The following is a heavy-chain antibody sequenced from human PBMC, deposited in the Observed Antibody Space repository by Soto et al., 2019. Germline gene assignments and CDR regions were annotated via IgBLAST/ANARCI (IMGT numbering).Heavy chain of an antibody. V-gene: IGHV4-34*02. CDR2: IYHSGST. CDR1: GGSFSPYY. Sequence: QVQLQQWGAGLLKPSETLSLTCAVYGGSFSPYYWSWIRQSPGKGLEWIGEIYHSGSTNYNPSLKSRVTLSLDPSKNQFFLKLTSVTAADTAVYYCAKGGGSLWSWGQGTLVTVSS. D-gene: IGHD3-10*01. J-gene: IGHJ5*02. CDR3: AKGGGSLWS.